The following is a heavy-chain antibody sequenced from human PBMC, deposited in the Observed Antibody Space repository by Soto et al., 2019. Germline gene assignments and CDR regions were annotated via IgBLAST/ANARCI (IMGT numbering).Heavy chain of an antibody. CDR3: ARDLPYYESSGYHPEYDH. Sequence: GSLRLSCAASVFTFSSYAMDWFRQAPGKGLEWVSSISSSGGYIYYADSVKGRFTISRDNAKNSVSLQMNSLRAEDTAVYYCARDLPYYESSGYHPEYDHWGQGTLVTVSS. J-gene: IGHJ4*02. D-gene: IGHD3-22*01. CDR2: ISSSGGYI. V-gene: IGHV3-21*01. CDR1: VFTFSSYA.